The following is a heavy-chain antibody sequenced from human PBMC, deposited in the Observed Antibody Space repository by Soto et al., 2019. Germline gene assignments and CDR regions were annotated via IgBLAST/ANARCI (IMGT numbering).Heavy chain of an antibody. Sequence: PSETLSLTWTISGCSISSGGYCWSWIRQHPGKGLEWIGYIYYSGSTYYNPSLKSRVTISVDTSKNQFSLKLSSVTAADTAVYYCARGVGSYYDILTGIIFDYWGQGTLVTVSS. V-gene: IGHV4-31*02. CDR1: GCSISSGGYC. D-gene: IGHD3-9*01. CDR3: ARGVGSYYDILTGIIFDY. J-gene: IGHJ4*02. CDR2: IYYSGST.